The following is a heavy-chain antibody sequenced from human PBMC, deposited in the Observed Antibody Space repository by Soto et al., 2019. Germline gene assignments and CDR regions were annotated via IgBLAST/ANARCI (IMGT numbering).Heavy chain of an antibody. Sequence: VASVKVSCKASGGTFSSYAISWVRQAPGQGLEWMGGIIPIFGTANYAQKFQGRVTITADESTSTAYMELSSLRSEDTAVYYCARDRGARDGYTYVQYYWGQGTLVTVSS. D-gene: IGHD5-12*01. CDR2: IIPIFGTA. CDR3: ARDRGARDGYTYVQYY. V-gene: IGHV1-69*13. J-gene: IGHJ4*02. CDR1: GGTFSSYA.